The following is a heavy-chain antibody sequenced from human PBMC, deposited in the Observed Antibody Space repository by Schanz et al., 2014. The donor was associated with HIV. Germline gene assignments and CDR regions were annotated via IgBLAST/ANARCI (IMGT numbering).Heavy chain of an antibody. CDR3: AKTSITLGMDV. V-gene: IGHV3-23*04. CDR1: GLTFSSYG. Sequence: VQLVESGGGVVQPGRSLRLSCAGSGLTFSSYGMHWVRQAPGKGLEWVSSISGGSGSTFYADSVKGRFTISRVNSKNTLYLQMNSLRAEDTAIYYCAKTSITLGMDVWGQGTTVTVS. J-gene: IGHJ6*02. D-gene: IGHD1-20*01. CDR2: ISGGSGST.